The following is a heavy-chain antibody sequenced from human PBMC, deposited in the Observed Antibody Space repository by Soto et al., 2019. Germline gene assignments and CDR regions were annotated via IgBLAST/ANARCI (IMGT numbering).Heavy chain of an antibody. Sequence: QVQLVQSGPEVKKPGSSVKVSCEASGGTFSNFAVNWVRQAPGQGLEWVGGIIPLFNVAKYAQKFEGRVTIVADDSTSTAYMVWSSLRYDVTAVYYCAASGRDFLAYDYKDTEGLDIWGQGTMVTVSS. V-gene: IGHV1-69*01. CDR1: GGTFSNFA. CDR3: AASGRDFLAYDYKDTEGLDI. J-gene: IGHJ3*02. CDR2: IIPLFNVA. D-gene: IGHD4-4*01.